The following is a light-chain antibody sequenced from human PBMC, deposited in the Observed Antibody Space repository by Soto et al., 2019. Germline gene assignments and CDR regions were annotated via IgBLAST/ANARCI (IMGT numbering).Light chain of an antibody. V-gene: IGKV1-39*01. CDR3: QQSSSTPFT. CDR1: QSISSY. CDR2: AAS. J-gene: IGKJ4*01. Sequence: DIPMTQSPSSLSASVGDRVTITCRASQSISSYLNWYQQKPGKAPNLLMYAASSLHSGVPSRFSGSGSGTEFTLTISSLQPEDFAIYYCQQSSSTPFTFGGGTKVDIK.